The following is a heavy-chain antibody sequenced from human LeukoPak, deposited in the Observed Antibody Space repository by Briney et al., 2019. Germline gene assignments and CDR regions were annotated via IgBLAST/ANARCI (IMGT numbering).Heavy chain of an antibody. V-gene: IGHV3-23*01. J-gene: IGHJ4*02. D-gene: IGHD1-26*01. CDR1: GFTFSSYA. CDR2: ISGSGGST. Sequence: GGSLRLSCAASGFTFSSYAMSWVRQAPGRGLEWVSAISGSGGSTYYADSVKGRFTISRDNSKNTLYLQMNSLRAEDTAVYYCAKDSNSWELSLDRFDYWGQGTLVTVSS. CDR3: AKDSNSWELSLDRFDY.